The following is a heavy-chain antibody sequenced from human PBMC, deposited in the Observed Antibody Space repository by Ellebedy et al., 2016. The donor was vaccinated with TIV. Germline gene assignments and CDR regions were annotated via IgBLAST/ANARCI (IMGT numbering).Heavy chain of an antibody. D-gene: IGHD5-12*01. CDR1: GYTFSHYW. CDR2: VPPEDSVT. Sequence: GESLKISCKGSGYTFSHYWIGCVRQMPGKGLEWIGIVPPEDSVTRYSPSFQVQVTTSAANYISTAYLQWSILKASDTATYYCARHSTPYSGYDTDFDFWGQGTLVTVSS. CDR3: ARHSTPYSGYDTDFDF. V-gene: IGHV5-51*01. J-gene: IGHJ4*02.